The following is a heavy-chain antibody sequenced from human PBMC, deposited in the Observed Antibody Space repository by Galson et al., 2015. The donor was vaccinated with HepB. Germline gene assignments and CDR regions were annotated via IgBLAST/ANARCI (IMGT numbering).Heavy chain of an antibody. CDR2: ISSSSSYI. CDR3: ARDRLGPRDLWFGELTPDY. CDR1: GFTFSSYS. V-gene: IGHV3-21*01. Sequence: SLRLSCAASGFTFSSYSMNWVRQAPGKGLEWVSSISSSSSYIYYADSVKGRFTISRDNAKNSLYLQMNSLRAEDTAVYYCARDRLGPRDLWFGELTPDYWGQGTLVTVSS. D-gene: IGHD3-10*01. J-gene: IGHJ4*02.